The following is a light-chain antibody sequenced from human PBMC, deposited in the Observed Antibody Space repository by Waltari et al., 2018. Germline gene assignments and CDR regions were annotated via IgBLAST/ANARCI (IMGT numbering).Light chain of an antibody. V-gene: IGKV1-5*03. CDR3: QHYNSYPWT. CDR1: QSISTW. CDR2: KAS. J-gene: IGKJ1*01. Sequence: DIQMTQSPAALSASVGDRVTITCRASQSISTWLAWYQQKPGKAPKLLIYKASSVQSGVPSGFSGSGSETEFTLTITSLHPDDFATYYCQHYNSYPWTFGQGTKVEIK.